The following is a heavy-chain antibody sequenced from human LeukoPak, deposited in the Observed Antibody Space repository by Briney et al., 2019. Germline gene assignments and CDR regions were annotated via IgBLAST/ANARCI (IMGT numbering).Heavy chain of an antibody. CDR3: ARTPPRYGDYGDYFDY. J-gene: IGHJ4*02. D-gene: IGHD4-17*01. CDR2: ISSSGSTT. CDR1: GFTFSDYY. V-gene: IGHV3-11*01. Sequence: GGSLRLSCAASGFTFSDYYMSWIRQAPGKGLEWVSYISSSGSTTYYADSVKGRFTISRDNAKNSLYLQMNSLRAEDTAVYYCARTPPRYGDYGDYFDYWGQGTLVTVSS.